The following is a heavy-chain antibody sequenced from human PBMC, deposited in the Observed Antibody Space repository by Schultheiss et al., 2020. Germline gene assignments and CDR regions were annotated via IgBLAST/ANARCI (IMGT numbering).Heavy chain of an antibody. CDR2: IYYSGST. J-gene: IGHJ6*02. CDR3: ARVDDILTGPRYGMDV. Sequence: LRLSCTVSGGSISSGGYYWSWIRQHPGKGLEWIGYIYYSGSTYYNPSLKSRVTISVDTSKNQFSLKLSSVTAADTAVYYCARVDDILTGPRYGMDVWGQGTTVTVSS. D-gene: IGHD3-9*01. CDR1: GGSISSGGYY. V-gene: IGHV4-31*03.